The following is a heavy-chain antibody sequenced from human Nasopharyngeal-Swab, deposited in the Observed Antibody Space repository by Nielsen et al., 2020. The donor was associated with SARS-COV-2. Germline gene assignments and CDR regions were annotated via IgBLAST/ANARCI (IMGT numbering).Heavy chain of an antibody. CDR2: IKEDGSEK. CDR1: GFTFSSYW. V-gene: IGHV3-7*01. CDR3: AREDLEDTAMVTRGYDY. D-gene: IGHD5-18*01. Sequence: GASLKISCAASGFTFSSYWMSWVRRAPGKGLEWVANIKEDGSEKYYGESVKGRCTISRDNAKNSLYLQMNNLRAEDTAVYYCAREDLEDTAMVTRGYDYWGQGTVVTVSS. J-gene: IGHJ4*02.